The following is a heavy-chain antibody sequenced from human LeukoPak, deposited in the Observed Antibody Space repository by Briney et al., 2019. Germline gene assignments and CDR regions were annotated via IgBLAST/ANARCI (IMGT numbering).Heavy chain of an antibody. V-gene: IGHV3-74*01. J-gene: IGHJ4*02. CDR2: INSDGSST. CDR1: GFTFSSYW. CDR3: AREWCSSTSCWENFDY. D-gene: IGHD2-2*01. Sequence: PGGSLRLSCAASGFTFSSYWMHWVRQAPGKGLVWVSRINSDGSSTSYADSVKGRFTISRDNAKNTLYLQMNSLGAEDTAVYYCAREWCSSTSCWENFDYWGQGTLVTVSS.